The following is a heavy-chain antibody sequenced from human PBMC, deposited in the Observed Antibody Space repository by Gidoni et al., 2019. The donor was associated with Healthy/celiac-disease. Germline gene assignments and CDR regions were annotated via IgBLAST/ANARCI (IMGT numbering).Heavy chain of an antibody. CDR2: IKQDGSEK. CDR1: GFPFSSYW. D-gene: IGHD6-13*01. J-gene: IGHJ5*02. CDR3: ARAAAGLFDP. V-gene: IGHV3-7*03. Sequence: EVQLVESGGGLVQPGGSLRLSCAASGFPFSSYWMSWVRQAPGKGLEGVDNIKQDGSEKYYVDSVKGRFTISRDNAKNSLYLQMNSLRAEDTAVYYCARAAAGLFDPWGQGTLVTVSS.